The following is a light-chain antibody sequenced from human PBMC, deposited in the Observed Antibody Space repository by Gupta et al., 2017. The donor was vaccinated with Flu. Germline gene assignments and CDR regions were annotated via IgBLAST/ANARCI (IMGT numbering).Light chain of an antibody. CDR1: QSISSW. CDR3: QQENSSSKT. Sequence: PSTLSTSVGDRVTITCRASQSISSWLAWYQQKPGKAPNLLIYKASRLESGVPSRFSGSGSGTEFTLTISSLQPDDFATYYCQQENSSSKTFGQGTKVEIK. CDR2: KAS. J-gene: IGKJ1*01. V-gene: IGKV1-5*03.